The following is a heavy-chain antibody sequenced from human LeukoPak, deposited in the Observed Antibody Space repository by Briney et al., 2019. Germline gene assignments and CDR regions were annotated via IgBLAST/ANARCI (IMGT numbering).Heavy chain of an antibody. D-gene: IGHD3-10*01. CDR2: IYYSGST. CDR3: ATSRVGFGELNWFDP. CDR1: GGSISSSSYY. V-gene: IGHV4-39*01. Sequence: AEPLSLTCTVSGGSISSSSYYWGWIRQPPGKGLEWIGSIYYSGSTYYNPSLKSRVTISVDTSKNQFSMKLSSVTAADTAVYYCATSRVGFGELNWFDPWGQGTLVTVSS. J-gene: IGHJ5*02.